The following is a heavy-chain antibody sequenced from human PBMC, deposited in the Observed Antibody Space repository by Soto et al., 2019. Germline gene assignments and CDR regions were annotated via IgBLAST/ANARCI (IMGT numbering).Heavy chain of an antibody. CDR1: GFTVSTYG. J-gene: IGHJ4*02. D-gene: IGHD2-8*02. Sequence: QAQLVESGGGVVQPGRSLRLSCAVSGFTVSTYGMHWVRQAPGKGLEWVAVISRDGGTKYYADSVKGRFTISRDNSRNTLVLEMNSRRGDDMAVYYCTGEVASGYWGQGTLVTVSS. CDR3: TGEVASGY. V-gene: IGHV3-30*03. CDR2: ISRDGGTK.